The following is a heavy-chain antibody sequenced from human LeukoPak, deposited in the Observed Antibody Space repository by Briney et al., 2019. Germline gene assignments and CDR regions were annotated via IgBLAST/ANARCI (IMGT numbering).Heavy chain of an antibody. Sequence: GGSLRLSCAASGFTFSNSAMSWVRQAPGKGLEWVSTLSGSGITTYYADSVKGRFTISRDNSKNTLYLQMNSLRAEDTAVYYCAKGFYCSGWSYFDYWGHGTLVTVSS. CDR3: AKGFYCSGWSYFDY. CDR2: LSGSGITT. V-gene: IGHV3-23*01. J-gene: IGHJ4*01. CDR1: GFTFSNSA. D-gene: IGHD6-19*01.